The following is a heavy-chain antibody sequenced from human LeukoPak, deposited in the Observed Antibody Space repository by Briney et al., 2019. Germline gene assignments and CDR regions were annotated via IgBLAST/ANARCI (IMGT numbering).Heavy chain of an antibody. CDR2: IWSDGSNK. V-gene: IGHV3-33*01. CDR1: GFTFSDYG. Sequence: AGSLRLSCAASGFTFSDYGIHWVRQAPGKGLEWVAVIWSDGSNKYYADSMKGRFTISRDNSKKTLYLQMNSLRVEDTAVYYCVRASGSFDSWGQGTLVTVSS. D-gene: IGHD3-10*01. J-gene: IGHJ4*02. CDR3: VRASGSFDS.